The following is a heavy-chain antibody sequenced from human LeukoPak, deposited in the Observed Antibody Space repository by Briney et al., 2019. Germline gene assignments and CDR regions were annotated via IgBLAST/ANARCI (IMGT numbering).Heavy chain of an antibody. V-gene: IGHV3-30*18. D-gene: IGHD1-26*01. CDR3: AKNSGSTAL. CDR1: GFTFSNYG. Sequence: GSPRLSCAASGFTFSNYGMHWVCQAPGKGLEWVSVISYDGSNKYYADSVKGRFTISRDNSKNTLYLQMNSLRAEDTAMYYCAKNSGSTALWGQGPLLPVSS. J-gene: IGHJ4*02. CDR2: ISYDGSNK.